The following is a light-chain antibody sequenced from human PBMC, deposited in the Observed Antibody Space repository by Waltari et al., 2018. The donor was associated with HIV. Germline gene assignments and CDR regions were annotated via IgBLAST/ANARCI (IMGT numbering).Light chain of an antibody. CDR3: CSYAGSYTLYV. V-gene: IGLV2-11*01. CDR1: SSDVGGYNY. CDR2: DVS. Sequence: QSALTQPRSVSGSPGQSVTISCSGTSSDVGGYNYVSWYQQHPGKAPKLMISDVSSRPSGVPDRFSGSKSGNTASLTISGLQAEDEADYYCCSYAGSYTLYVFGTGTKVTVL. J-gene: IGLJ1*01.